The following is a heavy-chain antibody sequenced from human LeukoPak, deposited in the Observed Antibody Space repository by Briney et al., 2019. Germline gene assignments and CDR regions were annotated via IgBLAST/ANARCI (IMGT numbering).Heavy chain of an antibody. V-gene: IGHV4-30-4*01. CDR2: IYSSGST. CDR3: ARTLLTTVTNAPFHI. Sequence: PSQTLSLTCTVSGVSISSGDYYWSWIRQPPGKGLEWIGYIYSSGSTYYNPSLKSRVTMSVDTSKNQFSLKLSSVTAADTAVYHCARTLLTTVTNAPFHIWGQGTMVTVSS. D-gene: IGHD4-17*01. J-gene: IGHJ3*02. CDR1: GVSISSGDYY.